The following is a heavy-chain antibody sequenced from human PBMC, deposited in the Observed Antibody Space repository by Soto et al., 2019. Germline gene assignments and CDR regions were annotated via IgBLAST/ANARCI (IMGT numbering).Heavy chain of an antibody. J-gene: IGHJ3*02. CDR3: ARKLTYYYDSSGYSDSAFDI. D-gene: IGHD3-22*01. V-gene: IGHV4-31*02. Sequence: SETLSLTCTVSCGSISSGGYYWSWIRQHPGKGLEWIGYIYYSGSTYYNPSLKSRVTISVDTSKNQFSLKLSSVTAADTAVYYCARKLTYYYDSSGYSDSAFDIWGQGTMVTVSS. CDR1: CGSISSGGYY. CDR2: IYYSGST.